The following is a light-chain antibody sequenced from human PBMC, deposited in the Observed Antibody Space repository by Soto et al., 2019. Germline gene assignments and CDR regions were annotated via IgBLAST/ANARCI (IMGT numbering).Light chain of an antibody. CDR2: NNN. J-gene: IGLJ3*02. V-gene: IGLV1-44*01. CDR3: AAWDDSLSGLL. CDR1: SSNIGRNA. Sequence: QLVLTQPPSASETPGQRVTISCSGSSSNIGRNAVNWYQHLPGTAPKLLIYNNNQRPSGVPDRFSGSKSGTSASLAISGLQSEDEADYYCAAWDDSLSGLLFGGGTKVTVL.